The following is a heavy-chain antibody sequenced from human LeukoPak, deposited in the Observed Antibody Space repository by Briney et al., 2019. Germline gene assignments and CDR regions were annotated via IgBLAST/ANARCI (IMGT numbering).Heavy chain of an antibody. CDR3: ASPPYSSSWYYYYGMDV. CDR1: GGSISSSNW. Sequence: SGTLSLTCAVSGGSISSSNWWSWVRQPPGKGLEWIGEINHSGSTNYNPSLKSRVTISVDTSKNQFSLKLSSVTAADTAVYYCASPPYSSSWYYYYGMDVWGQGTTVTVSS. J-gene: IGHJ6*02. D-gene: IGHD6-13*01. V-gene: IGHV4-4*02. CDR2: INHSGST.